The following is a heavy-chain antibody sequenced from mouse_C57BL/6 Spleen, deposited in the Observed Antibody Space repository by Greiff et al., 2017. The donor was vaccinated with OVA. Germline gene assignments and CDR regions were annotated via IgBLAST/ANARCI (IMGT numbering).Heavy chain of an antibody. Sequence: EVMLVESVAELVRPGASVKLSCTASGFNIKNTYMHWVKQRPEQGLEWIGRIDPANGNTKYAPKFQGKATITADTSSNTAYLQLSSLTSEDTAIYYCARGSNYVGYAMDYWGQGTSVTVSS. J-gene: IGHJ4*01. V-gene: IGHV14-3*01. D-gene: IGHD2-5*01. CDR1: GFNIKNTY. CDR3: ARGSNYVGYAMDY. CDR2: IDPANGNT.